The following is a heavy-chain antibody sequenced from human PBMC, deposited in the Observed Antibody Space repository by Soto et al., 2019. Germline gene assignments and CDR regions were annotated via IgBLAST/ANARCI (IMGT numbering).Heavy chain of an antibody. CDR3: ARGHYRIAARPDWFDP. CDR1: GGSFSGYY. J-gene: IGHJ5*02. D-gene: IGHD6-6*01. Sequence: PSETLFLTCAVYGGSFSGYYWSWIRQPPGKGLEWIGEINHSGSTNYNPSLKSRVTISVDTSKNQFSLKLSSVTAADTAVYYCARGHYRIAARPDWFDPWGQGTLVTVSS. CDR2: INHSGST. V-gene: IGHV4-34*01.